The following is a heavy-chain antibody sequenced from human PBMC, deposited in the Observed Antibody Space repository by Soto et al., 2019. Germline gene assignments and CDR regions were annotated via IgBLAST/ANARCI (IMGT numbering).Heavy chain of an antibody. CDR3: AREGGVGATTGWD. D-gene: IGHD1-26*01. CDR1: GGTFSNYA. J-gene: IGHJ4*02. Sequence: QVQLVQSGAEVKKPGSSVKVSCKASGGTFSNYAISWVRQAPGQGLEWMGGIIPIFGTANYAQKFQGRVKITADISTSTAYRGLSSRRSGDTAVYYCAREGGVGATTGWDWGQGTLVTVSS. V-gene: IGHV1-69*06. CDR2: IIPIFGTA.